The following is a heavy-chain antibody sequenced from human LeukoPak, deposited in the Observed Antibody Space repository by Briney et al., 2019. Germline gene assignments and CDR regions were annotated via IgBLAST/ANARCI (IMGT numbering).Heavy chain of an antibody. Sequence: ASVKVSCKASGYTFTSYAMHWVRQAPGQRLEWMGWINAGNGNTKYSQKFQGRVTITRDTSASTAYMELSSLRSEDTAVYYCARDRREGIGQLVRGYFDYWGQGTLVTVSS. V-gene: IGHV1-3*01. D-gene: IGHD6-13*01. CDR3: ARDRREGIGQLVRGYFDY. J-gene: IGHJ4*02. CDR2: INAGNGNT. CDR1: GYTFTSYA.